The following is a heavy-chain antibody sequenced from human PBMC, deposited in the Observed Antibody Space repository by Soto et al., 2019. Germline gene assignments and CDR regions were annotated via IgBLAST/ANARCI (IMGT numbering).Heavy chain of an antibody. CDR1: GFTFSSYG. Sequence: QVQLVESGGGVVQPGRSLRLSCAASGFTFSSYGMHWVRQAPGKGLEWVAVIWYDGSNKYYADSVKGRFTISRDNSKNTLNLQMNSLRAEDTAVYYCAREYGDYVRAFDIWGQGTIVTVSS. D-gene: IGHD4-17*01. J-gene: IGHJ3*02. CDR3: AREYGDYVRAFDI. CDR2: IWYDGSNK. V-gene: IGHV3-33*01.